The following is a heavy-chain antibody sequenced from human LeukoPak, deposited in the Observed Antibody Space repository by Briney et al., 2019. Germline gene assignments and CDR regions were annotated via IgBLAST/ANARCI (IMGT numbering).Heavy chain of an antibody. V-gene: IGHV3-7*03. J-gene: IGHJ4*02. CDR2: IHQDGSIQ. D-gene: IGHD3-16*01. CDR3: ARARGSYVEAAY. Sequence: PGGSLRLSCAASGFTFSSYWMTWVRQAPGRGLEWVANIHQDGSIQFYVDSVKGRFTVSRDNAGNLLYLQMNGLRAEDTAVYYCARARGSYVEAAYWGQGTLVTVSS. CDR1: GFTFSSYW.